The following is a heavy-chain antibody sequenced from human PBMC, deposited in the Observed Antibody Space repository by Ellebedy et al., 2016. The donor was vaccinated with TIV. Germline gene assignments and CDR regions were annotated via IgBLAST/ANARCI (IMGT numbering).Heavy chain of an antibody. CDR1: GGSISSYY. CDR3: ARAADGMDV. Sequence: SETLSLTXTVSGGSISSYYWSWIRQPPGKGLEWIGYIYYSGSTNYNPSLKSRVTISVDTSKNQFSLKLSSVTAADTAVYYCARAADGMDVWGQGTTVTVSS. J-gene: IGHJ6*02. CDR2: IYYSGST. V-gene: IGHV4-59*01.